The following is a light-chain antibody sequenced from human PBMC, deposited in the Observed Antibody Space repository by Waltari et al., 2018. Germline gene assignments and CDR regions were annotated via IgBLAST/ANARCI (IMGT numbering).Light chain of an antibody. CDR2: GAS. V-gene: IGKV3-20*01. CDR3: QQYGSSPQGA. CDR1: QSVSSSY. J-gene: IGKJ3*01. Sequence: EIVLTQSPGTLSLSPGERATLSCRASQSVSSSYLAWYQQKPGQAPRLLSYGASSRATGIPDRVSGSGSGTDFTLTISRLEPEDFAVYYCQQYGSSPQGAFGPGTKVDIK.